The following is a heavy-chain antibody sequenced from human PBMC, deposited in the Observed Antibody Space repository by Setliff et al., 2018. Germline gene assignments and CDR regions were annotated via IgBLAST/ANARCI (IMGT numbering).Heavy chain of an antibody. D-gene: IGHD3-22*01. CDR1: RFTFSNYW. Sequence: GGSLRLSCAASRFTFSNYWMSWVRQAPGKGLEWVANIREDGSEKYYVDSVKGRFTISRDNAKNSLDLQMNNLRDEDTAVYYCARDRWKVIVNRGDDAFDLWGQGTMVTVSS. CDR3: ARDRWKVIVNRGDDAFDL. CDR2: IREDGSEK. V-gene: IGHV3-7*01. J-gene: IGHJ3*01.